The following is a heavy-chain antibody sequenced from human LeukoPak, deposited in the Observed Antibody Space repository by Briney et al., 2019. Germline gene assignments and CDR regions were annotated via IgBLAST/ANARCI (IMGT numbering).Heavy chain of an antibody. D-gene: IGHD4-17*01. Sequence: SVKVSCKASGGTFSSYAIRWVRPAPGQGLEWMGRIIPILGIANYAQKFQGRVTITADKSTSTAYMELSSLRSEDTAVYYCARQTTSYYFDYWGQGTLVTVSS. CDR3: ARQTTSYYFDY. CDR1: GGTFSSYA. V-gene: IGHV1-69*04. J-gene: IGHJ4*02. CDR2: IIPILGIA.